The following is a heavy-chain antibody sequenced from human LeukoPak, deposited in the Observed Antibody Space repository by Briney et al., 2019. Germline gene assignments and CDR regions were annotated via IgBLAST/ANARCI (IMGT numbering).Heavy chain of an antibody. CDR1: GDSVSSNSVT. D-gene: IGHD2-2*01. V-gene: IGHV6-1*01. Sequence: SQTLSLTCAISGDSVSSNSVTWNWIRQSPSRGLEWLGRTYYRSTWYNDYAVSVRGRITVNPDTSKNQFSLHLNSVTPEDTAVYYCAGRLTQYDCFDPWGQGILVTVSS. CDR3: AGRLTQYDCFDP. J-gene: IGHJ5*02. CDR2: TYYRSTWYN.